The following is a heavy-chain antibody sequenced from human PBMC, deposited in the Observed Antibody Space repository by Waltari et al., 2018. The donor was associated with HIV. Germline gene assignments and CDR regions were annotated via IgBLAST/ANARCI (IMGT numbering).Heavy chain of an antibody. CDR3: ARGAERWLQLYYFDY. D-gene: IGHD5-12*01. J-gene: IGHJ4*02. Sequence: QVQLQESGPGLVKPSETLSLTCTVSGGSISSSYWSWIRQPPGKGLEWIGYIYYSGSTNYNPSLKSRVTISVDTSKNQFSLKLSSVTAADTAVYYCARGAERWLQLYYFDYWGQGTLVTVSS. V-gene: IGHV4-59*01. CDR2: IYYSGST. CDR1: GGSISSSY.